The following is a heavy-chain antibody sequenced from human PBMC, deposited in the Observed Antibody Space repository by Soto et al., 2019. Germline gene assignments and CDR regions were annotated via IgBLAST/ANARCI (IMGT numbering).Heavy chain of an antibody. CDR2: MNPNSGNT. Sequence: QVQLVQSGAEVKKPGASVKVSCKASGYTFTSYDINWVRQATGQGLEWMGWMNPNSGNTGYAQKFQGRVTMTRNTAISTADMGLSSLRSEDTAVYDGAYGVATIYLSAVDIWGQGTMVTVSS. D-gene: IGHD5-12*01. V-gene: IGHV1-8*01. CDR1: GYTFTSYD. J-gene: IGHJ3*02. CDR3: AYGVATIYLSAVDI.